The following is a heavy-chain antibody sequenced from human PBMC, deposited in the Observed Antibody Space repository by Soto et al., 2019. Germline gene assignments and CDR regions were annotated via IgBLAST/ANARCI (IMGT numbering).Heavy chain of an antibody. CDR3: AKLRVLEWEVQESDY. J-gene: IGHJ4*02. V-gene: IGHV3-30*18. CDR1: GFSFSSHG. Sequence: VQLVESGGGLVQPGGSLRLSCGASGFSFSSHGMHWIRQAPGKGLEWVAVIPYDGSHQYYADSVKGRFSISRDNSKNTLYLQMNSLRAEDTAVYYCAKLRVLEWEVQESDYWGQGTLVSVSS. CDR2: IPYDGSHQ. D-gene: IGHD3-3*01.